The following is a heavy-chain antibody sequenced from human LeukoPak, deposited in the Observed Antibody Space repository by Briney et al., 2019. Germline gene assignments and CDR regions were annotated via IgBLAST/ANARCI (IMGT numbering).Heavy chain of an antibody. CDR3: ARDLGDSSGYGAFDI. Sequence: SVKVSCKASGGTFSSYAISWVRQAPGQVLEWMGGIIPIFGTANYAQKFQGRVTITADESTSTAYMELNSLRSEDTAVYYCARDLGDSSGYGAFDIWGQGTMVTVSS. D-gene: IGHD3-22*01. J-gene: IGHJ3*02. CDR1: GGTFSSYA. CDR2: IIPIFGTA. V-gene: IGHV1-69*13.